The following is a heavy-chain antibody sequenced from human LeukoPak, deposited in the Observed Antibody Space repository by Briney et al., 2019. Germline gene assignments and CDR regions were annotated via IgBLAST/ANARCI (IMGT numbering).Heavy chain of an antibody. CDR3: VRGSGWFFGF. D-gene: IGHD6-19*01. J-gene: IGHJ4*02. Sequence: GGSLRLSCAASASTFSGNWMHWVRQAPGKGLEWVASIDQHGRDKYFLDSVKGRFTISRDNSKSSLYLLMNSLRAEETAVYYCVRGSGWFFGFWGQGSLVTVPS. V-gene: IGHV3-7*01. CDR2: IDQHGRDK. CDR1: ASTFSGNW.